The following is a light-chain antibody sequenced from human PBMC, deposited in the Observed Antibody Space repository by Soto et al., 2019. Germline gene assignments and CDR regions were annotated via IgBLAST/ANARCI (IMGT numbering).Light chain of an antibody. CDR2: NND. CDR1: RSNIGINA. J-gene: IGLJ3*02. V-gene: IGLV1-44*01. CDR3: AIWDDSLNVV. Sequence: QSVLTQPPSTSGTPGQRVTISCSGSRSNIGINAVNWYQQLPGTAPKLLIYNNDQRPSGVPDRFSASKSGTSASLAISGLQSEDEADYYCAIWDDSLNVVFGGGTQLTVL.